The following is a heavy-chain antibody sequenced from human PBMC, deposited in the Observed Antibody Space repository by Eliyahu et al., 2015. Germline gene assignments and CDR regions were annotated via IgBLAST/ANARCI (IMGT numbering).Heavy chain of an antibody. CDR1: GGSXSSYS. V-gene: IGHV4-59*08. CDR3: ARLGSSTLDAFDI. J-gene: IGHJ3*02. D-gene: IGHD6-6*01. Sequence: QVQLQESGPGLVKPSETLXLXCXVXGGSXSSYSWXWIRQPPGKGLEWIGYIYYSGSTNYNPSLKSRVTISVDTSKNQFSLKLSSVTAADTAVYYCARLGSSTLDAFDIWGQGTMVTVSS. CDR2: IYYSGST.